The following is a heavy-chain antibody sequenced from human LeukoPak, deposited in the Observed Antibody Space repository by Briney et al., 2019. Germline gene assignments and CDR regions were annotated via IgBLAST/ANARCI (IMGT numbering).Heavy chain of an antibody. CDR2: IYPGNSET. V-gene: IGHV5-51*01. CDR1: GYSFTNYW. D-gene: IGHD2-15*01. Sequence: GESLKISCKSSGYSFTNYWIGWVRQMPGKGLEWMGFIYPGNSETRYSPSFQGQVTMSADKSISTAYLQWRSLKASDTALYYCARHNMVVGVGVAEFDYWGRGTPVTVSS. CDR3: ARHNMVVGVGVAEFDY. J-gene: IGHJ4*02.